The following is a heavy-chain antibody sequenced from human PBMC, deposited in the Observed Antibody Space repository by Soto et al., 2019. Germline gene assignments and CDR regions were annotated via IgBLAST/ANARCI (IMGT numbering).Heavy chain of an antibody. CDR3: ARLQGNQYCSGGSCYHWSWFDP. Sequence: GESLKISCKGSGYSFTSYWIGWVRQMPGKGLEWMGIIYPGDSDTRYSPSFQGQVTISADKSISTAYLQWSSLKASDTAMYYCARLQGNQYCSGGSCYHWSWFDPWGQGTLVTVSS. D-gene: IGHD2-15*01. J-gene: IGHJ5*02. CDR2: IYPGDSDT. CDR1: GYSFTSYW. V-gene: IGHV5-51*01.